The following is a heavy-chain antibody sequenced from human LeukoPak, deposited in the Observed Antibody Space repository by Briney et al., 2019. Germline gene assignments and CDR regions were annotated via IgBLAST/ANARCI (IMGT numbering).Heavy chain of an antibody. Sequence: GRSLRLSCAASGFTFSSYAMHWVRQAPGKGLEWVAVISYDGSNKYYADSVKGRFTISRDNSKNTLYLQVNSLRAEDTAVYYCARDRNLRYFDWLPYGMDVWGKGTTVTVSS. CDR1: GFTFSSYA. D-gene: IGHD3-9*01. CDR3: ARDRNLRYFDWLPYGMDV. CDR2: ISYDGSNK. J-gene: IGHJ6*04. V-gene: IGHV3-30*04.